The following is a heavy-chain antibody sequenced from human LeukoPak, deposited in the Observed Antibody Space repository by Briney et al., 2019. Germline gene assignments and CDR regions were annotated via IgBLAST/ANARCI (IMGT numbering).Heavy chain of an antibody. CDR3: ARVPGDYYYDSSGYYYDN. V-gene: IGHV4-59*01. J-gene: IGHJ4*02. D-gene: IGHD3-22*01. CDR1: GGSISSYY. CDR2: IYYSGST. Sequence: PSETLSHTCTVSGGSISSYYWSWIRQPPGKGLEWIGYIYYSGSTNYNPSLKSRVTISVDTSKNQFSLKLSSVAAADTAVYYCARVPGDYYYDSSGYYYDNWRQGTLVTVSS.